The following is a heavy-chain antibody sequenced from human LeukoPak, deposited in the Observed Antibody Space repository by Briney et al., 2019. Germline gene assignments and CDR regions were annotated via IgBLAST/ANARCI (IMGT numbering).Heavy chain of an antibody. CDR1: GFTFSSYA. D-gene: IGHD3-22*01. CDR2: ISGSGDNT. CDR3: AKGSYYDSSGSFYFDY. J-gene: IGHJ4*02. V-gene: IGHV3-23*01. Sequence: GGSLRLSCAASGFTFSSYAMSWVRLAPGKGLEWVSGISGSGDNTYYADSVKGRFTISRDNSKNTLYVQVNSLGTEDTAAYYCAKGSYYDSSGSFYFDYWGQGTLVTVSS.